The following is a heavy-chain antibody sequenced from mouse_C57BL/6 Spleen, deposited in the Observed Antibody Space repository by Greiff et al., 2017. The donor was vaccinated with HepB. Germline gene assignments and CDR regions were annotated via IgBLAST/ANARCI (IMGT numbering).Heavy chain of an antibody. J-gene: IGHJ2*01. V-gene: IGHV3-6*01. D-gene: IGHD4-1*01. CDR3: AKLLGRGNFDY. CDR2: ISYDGSN. Sequence: ESGPGLVKPSQSLSLTCSVTGYSITSGYYWNWIRQFPGNKLEWMGYISYDGSNNYNPSLKNRISITRDTSKNQFFLKLNSVTTEDTATYYCAKLLGRGNFDYWGQGTTLTVSS. CDR1: GYSITSGYY.